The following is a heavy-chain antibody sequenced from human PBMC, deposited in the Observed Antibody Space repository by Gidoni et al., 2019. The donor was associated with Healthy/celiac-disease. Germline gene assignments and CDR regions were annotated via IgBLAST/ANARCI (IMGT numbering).Heavy chain of an antibody. CDR3: AKDVAVAGPKDNWFDP. V-gene: IGHV3-23*01. D-gene: IGHD6-19*01. CDR1: GFTLSSYA. J-gene: IGHJ5*02. CDR2: ISGSGGST. Sequence: EVQLLESGGGLVQPGGSLRLSCAASGFTLSSYAMSWVRQAPGKGLAWVSAISGSGGSTYYADSVKGRFTISRDNSKNTLYLQMNSLRAEDTAVYYCAKDVAVAGPKDNWFDPWGQGTLVTVSS.